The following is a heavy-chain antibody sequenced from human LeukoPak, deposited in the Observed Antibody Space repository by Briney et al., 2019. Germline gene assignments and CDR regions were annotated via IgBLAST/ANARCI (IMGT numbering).Heavy chain of an antibody. CDR2: IIPILGIA. CDR1: GGTFSSYA. Sequence: ASVKVSCKASGGTFSSYAISWVRQAPGQGLEWMGRIIPILGIANYAQKFQGRVTITADKSTSTAYMELSSLRSEDTAVYYCANLGGDPFGYYGMDVWGQGTTVTVSS. V-gene: IGHV1-69*04. CDR3: ANLGGDPFGYYGMDV. J-gene: IGHJ6*02. D-gene: IGHD4-17*01.